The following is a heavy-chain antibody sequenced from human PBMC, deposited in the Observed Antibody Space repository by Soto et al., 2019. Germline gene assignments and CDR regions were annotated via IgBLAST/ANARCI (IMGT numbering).Heavy chain of an antibody. Sequence: GGSLRLSCAASGFTFSSYAMHWVRQAPGKGLEWVAVISYDGSNKYYADSVKGRFTISRDNSKNTLYLQMNSLGAEDTAVYYCARAPFDGYDFWSGYYPKKYYYYYGMDVWGQGTTVTVSS. CDR3: ARAPFDGYDFWSGYYPKKYYYYYGMDV. J-gene: IGHJ6*02. CDR2: ISYDGSNK. V-gene: IGHV3-30-3*01. D-gene: IGHD3-3*01. CDR1: GFTFSSYA.